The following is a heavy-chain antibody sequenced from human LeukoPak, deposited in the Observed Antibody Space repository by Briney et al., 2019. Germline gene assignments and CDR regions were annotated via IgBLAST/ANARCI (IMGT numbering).Heavy chain of an antibody. CDR1: GFTFSSYG. CDR3: VKDLSGSYSFDY. D-gene: IGHD1-26*01. J-gene: IGHJ4*02. Sequence: GGSLRLSCSASGFTFSSYGIHWVRQAPGKGLEYVSAISSNGGSTYYADSMKGRFTISRDNSKNTLYLQMSSLKAEDTAVYYCVKDLSGSYSFDYWGQGTLVTVSS. CDR2: ISSNGGST. V-gene: IGHV3-64D*06.